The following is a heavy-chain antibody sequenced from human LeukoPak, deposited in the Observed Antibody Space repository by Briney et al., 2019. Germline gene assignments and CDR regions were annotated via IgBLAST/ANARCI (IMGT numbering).Heavy chain of an antibody. CDR1: GYTFTSYY. D-gene: IGHD3-16*01. CDR2: INPSGGST. Sequence: ASVKVSCKASGYTFTSYYMHWVRQAPGQGLEWMGIINPSGGSTSYAQKFQGRVTTTRDMSTSTVYMELSSLRSEDTAVYYCARDHYAGGFDYWGQGTLVTVSS. V-gene: IGHV1-46*01. J-gene: IGHJ4*02. CDR3: ARDHYAGGFDY.